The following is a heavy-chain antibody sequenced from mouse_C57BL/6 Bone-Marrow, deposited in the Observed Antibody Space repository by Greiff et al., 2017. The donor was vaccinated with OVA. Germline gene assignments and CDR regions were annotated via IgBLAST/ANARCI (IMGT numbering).Heavy chain of an antibody. CDR2: ISGGGGNT. CDR3: ARRGYSNLFFDY. V-gene: IGHV5-9*01. D-gene: IGHD2-5*01. CDR1: GFTFSSYT. J-gene: IGHJ2*01. Sequence: EVQVVESGGGLVKPGGSLKLSCAASGFTFSSYTMSWVRQTPEKRLEWVATISGGGGNTYYPDSVKGRFTISRDNAKNTLYLQMSSLRSEDTALYYCARRGYSNLFFDYWGQGTTLTVSS.